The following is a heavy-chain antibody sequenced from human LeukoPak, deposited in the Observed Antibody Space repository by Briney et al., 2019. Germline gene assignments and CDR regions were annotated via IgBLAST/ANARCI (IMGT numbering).Heavy chain of an antibody. D-gene: IGHD1-1*01. CDR3: ARFFNNLQRGMDV. CDR1: GGTFNNYA. J-gene: IGHJ6*03. Sequence: EASVKVSCKASGGTFNNYAINWVRQAPGQGLEWMGWINPYNGDTNFSQKFRGRVTMTRDTSISTVYMELSRLSSEDTALYYCARFFNNLQRGMDVWGKGTTVTISS. CDR2: INPYNGDT. V-gene: IGHV1-2*02.